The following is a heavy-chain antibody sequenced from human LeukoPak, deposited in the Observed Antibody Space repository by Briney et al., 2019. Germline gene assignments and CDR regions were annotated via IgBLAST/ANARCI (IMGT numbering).Heavy chain of an antibody. CDR3: AKDMVMTMSYYGMDV. D-gene: IGHD3-22*01. V-gene: IGHV3-43*02. J-gene: IGHJ6*02. Sequence: PGGSLRLSCAASGFTFSSYTMNWVRQAPGKGLEWVSLISGDGGSTYYADSVKGRFTISRDNSKNSLYLQMNSLRTEDTALYYCAKDMVMTMSYYGMDVWGQGTTVTVSS. CDR2: ISGDGGST. CDR1: GFTFSSYT.